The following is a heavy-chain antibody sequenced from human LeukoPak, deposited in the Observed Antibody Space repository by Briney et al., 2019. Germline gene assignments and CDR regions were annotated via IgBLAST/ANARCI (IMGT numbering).Heavy chain of an antibody. CDR3: ARNWGSGGSYLFDS. CDR2: VYNTEYT. J-gene: IGHJ4*02. D-gene: IGHD6-19*01. Sequence: SETPSLTCTVSGGSLSGFYWSWIRQPPGKGLEWIGYVYNTEYTKYNPSLEGRVSISLDTSKNQFSLRLTSVTASDTAVYYCARNWGSGGSYLFDSWGQGTLVTVAS. CDR1: GGSLSGFY. V-gene: IGHV4-4*08.